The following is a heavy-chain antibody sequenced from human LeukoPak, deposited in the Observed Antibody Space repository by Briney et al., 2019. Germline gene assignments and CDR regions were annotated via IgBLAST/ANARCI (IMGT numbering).Heavy chain of an antibody. CDR3: AKASSDNWFDP. CDR2: ISPSGDIT. Sequence: GGSLRLSCAASGFTFSNHGMNWVRQAPGKGLEWVSGISPSGDITYYADSVKGRFTISRDNAKNSLYLQMNSLRAEDTAVYYCAKASSDNWFDPWGQGTLVTVSS. D-gene: IGHD3-22*01. V-gene: IGHV3-23*01. J-gene: IGHJ5*02. CDR1: GFTFSNHG.